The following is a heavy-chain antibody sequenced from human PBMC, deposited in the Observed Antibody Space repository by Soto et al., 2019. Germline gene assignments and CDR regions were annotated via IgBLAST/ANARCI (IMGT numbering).Heavy chain of an antibody. CDR1: VYTFSSYD. CDR3: GRKGFLDWCVDL. CDR2: VNPNSGDT. Sequence: QMQLVQSGAEVKKPGASVKVSCKASVYTFSSYDITWVRQAAGQGLEWMGWVNPNSGDTAYTQKFQGRVTMTRDTSTNTADMELSSLRSEDTAVYYCGRKGFLDWCVDLWGQGTLVTVSS. V-gene: IGHV1-8*02. D-gene: IGHD3-9*01. J-gene: IGHJ5*02.